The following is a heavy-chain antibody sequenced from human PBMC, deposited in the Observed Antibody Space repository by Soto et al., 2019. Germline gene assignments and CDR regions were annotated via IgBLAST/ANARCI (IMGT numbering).Heavy chain of an antibody. J-gene: IGHJ4*02. CDR1: GGSINSGGYD. CDR3: ARVDWLAANSCSSVFDY. CDR2: IVYSGGT. Sequence: QVQLQESGPGLVKPSQTLSLICTVSGGSINSGGYDWNWSRQHPGKGLEWIGYIVYSGGTYYNPFLRSRGTTSADTYANKFSLSLSSVTDADTAGCFCARVDWLAANSCSSVFDYWGQGTLVNVSS. V-gene: IGHV4-31*03. D-gene: IGHD6-13*01.